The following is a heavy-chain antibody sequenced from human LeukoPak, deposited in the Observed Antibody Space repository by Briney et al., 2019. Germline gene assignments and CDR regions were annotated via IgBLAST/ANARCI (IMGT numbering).Heavy chain of an antibody. J-gene: IGHJ4*02. CDR1: GGSMSAYY. CDR3: ARGRGSGTYGGYFDY. Sequence: TSETLSLTCNVSGGSMSAYYWTWFRQSPGKGLEWIGYIYYSGSTNYNPSLKRRVTMSVETSKNQLSLKLSSVTAADTAVYYCARGRGSGTYGGYFDYWGQGTLVTVSS. D-gene: IGHD3-10*01. V-gene: IGHV4-59*01. CDR2: IYYSGST.